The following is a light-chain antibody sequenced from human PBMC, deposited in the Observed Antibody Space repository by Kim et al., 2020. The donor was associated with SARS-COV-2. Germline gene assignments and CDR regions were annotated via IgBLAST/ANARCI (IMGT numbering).Light chain of an antibody. CDR1: SGSIASNY. CDR3: QSYDSSNHVV. CDR2: EDN. J-gene: IGLJ2*01. V-gene: IGLV6-57*03. Sequence: KTVTSSSTRSSGSIASNYVQLYQQRPGSAPTTVIYEDNQRPSGVPDRFSGSIDSSSNSASLTISGLKTEDEADYYCQSYDSSNHVVFGGGTQLTVL.